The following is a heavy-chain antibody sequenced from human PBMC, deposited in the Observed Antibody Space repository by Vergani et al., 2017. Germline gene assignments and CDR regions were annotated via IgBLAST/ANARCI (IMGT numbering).Heavy chain of an antibody. D-gene: IGHD2-15*01. CDR1: GGTFSNYA. J-gene: IGHJ2*01. CDR2: IISIFGTV. V-gene: IGHV1-69*12. Sequence: QVQLVQSGAEVKKPGSSVKVSCKASGGTFSNYAINWVRQAPGQGLEWMGGIISIFGTVNYAQKFQDRVTITADESTSTAYMELSSLRSEDTAVYYCTRPTIGGGNGRYGYWYFDLWGRGTLVTVSS. CDR3: TRPTIGGGNGRYGYWYFDL.